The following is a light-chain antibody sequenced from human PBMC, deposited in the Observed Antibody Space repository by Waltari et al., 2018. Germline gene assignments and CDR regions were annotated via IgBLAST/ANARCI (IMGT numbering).Light chain of an antibody. V-gene: IGLV3-21*02. J-gene: IGLJ1*01. CDR1: SIGSYS. CDR2: EGG. CDR3: QVTHTSGDPSYV. Sequence: SSVLIQPPSVAVAPGQTASITCGGDSIGSYSVHWYRQRPGQAPEVVVSEGGDRPSGIPGRFSAFNSGNTATLTISRVEAVDEADYYCQVTHTSGDPSYVFGSGTKVTVL.